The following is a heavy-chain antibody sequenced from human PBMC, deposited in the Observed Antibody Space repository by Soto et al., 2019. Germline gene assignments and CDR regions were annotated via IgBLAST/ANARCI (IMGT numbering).Heavy chain of an antibody. CDR3: ARAVMATLHWYYYYMDV. J-gene: IGHJ6*03. CDR1: GFTFSSYW. D-gene: IGHD5-12*01. V-gene: IGHV3-7*01. CDR2: IKQDGSEK. Sequence: GGSLRLSCAASGFTFSSYWMSWVRQAPGKGLEWVANIKQDGSEKYYVDSVKGRFTISRDNAKNLLYLQMNSLRAEDTAVYYCARAVMATLHWYYYYMDVWGKGTTVTVSS.